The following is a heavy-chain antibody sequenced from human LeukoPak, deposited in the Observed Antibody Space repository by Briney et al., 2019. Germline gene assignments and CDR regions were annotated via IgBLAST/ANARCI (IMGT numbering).Heavy chain of an antibody. V-gene: IGHV1-18*01. D-gene: IGHD6-13*01. CDR2: ISAYNGST. J-gene: IGHJ4*02. CDR3: ARDRSTSAAAGTPLGY. CDR1: GHTFTSYG. Sequence: ASVTVSCKASGHTFTSYGISWVRQAPGQGLEWMGWISAYNGSTNYAQKLQGRVTMTTDTSTSTAYMELRSLRSDDTAVYYCARDRSTSAAAGTPLGYWGQGTLVTVSS.